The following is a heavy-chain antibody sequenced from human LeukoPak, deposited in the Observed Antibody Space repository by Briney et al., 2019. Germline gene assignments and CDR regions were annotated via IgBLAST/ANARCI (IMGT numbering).Heavy chain of an antibody. D-gene: IGHD6-13*01. CDR3: ARDLSLAAAGPTDY. CDR2: IYYSGST. J-gene: IGHJ4*02. CDR1: GGSINSSSYY. Sequence: SETLSLTCTVSGGSINSSSYYWGWIRQPPGKGLEWIGSIYYSGSTYYNPSLKSRVTISVDTSKNQFSLKLSSVTAADTAVYYCARDLSLAAAGPTDYWGQGTLVTVSS. V-gene: IGHV4-39*07.